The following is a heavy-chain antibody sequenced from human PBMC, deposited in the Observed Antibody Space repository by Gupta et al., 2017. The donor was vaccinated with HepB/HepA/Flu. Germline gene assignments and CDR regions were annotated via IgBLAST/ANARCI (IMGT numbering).Heavy chain of an antibody. J-gene: IGHJ4*02. D-gene: IGHD3-9*01. CDR3: ARDLSVKGAVRYFDY. CDR1: GGTFSSYA. Sequence: QVQLVQSGAEVKKPGSSVKVSCKASGGTFSSYAISWVRQAPGQGLEWMGRIIPILGIANYAQKFQGRVTITADKSTSTAYMELSSLRSEDTAVYYCARDLSVKGAVRYFDYWGQGTLVTVSS. CDR2: IIPILGIA. V-gene: IGHV1-69*04.